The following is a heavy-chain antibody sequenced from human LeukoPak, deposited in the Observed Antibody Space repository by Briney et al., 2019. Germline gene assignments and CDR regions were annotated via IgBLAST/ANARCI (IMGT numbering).Heavy chain of an antibody. CDR2: IYPGDSRI. D-gene: IGHD6-13*01. V-gene: IGHV5-51*01. Sequence: GESLKISCQGFGYSFTSYWIGWVRQMPGKGMEWMGVIYPGDSRIRYNPSFQGQVTISVDKSISTAYLQWVSLKASDTAMYYCACRDLTSTWSFPWGQGTLVTVSS. CDR3: ACRDLTSTWSFP. J-gene: IGHJ5*02. CDR1: GYSFTSYW.